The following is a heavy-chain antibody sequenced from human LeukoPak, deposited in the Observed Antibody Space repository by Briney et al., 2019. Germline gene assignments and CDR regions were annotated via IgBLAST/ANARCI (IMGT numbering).Heavy chain of an antibody. CDR2: ISGSGGST. Sequence: GGSLRLSCAASGFTFSSYGMSWVRQAPGKGLEWVSAISGSGGSTYYADSVKGRFTISRDNSKNTLYLQMNSLRAEDTAVYYCAKDRGLGSYVYYFDYWGQGTLVTVSS. D-gene: IGHD1-26*01. V-gene: IGHV3-23*01. CDR1: GFTFSSYG. J-gene: IGHJ4*02. CDR3: AKDRGLGSYVYYFDY.